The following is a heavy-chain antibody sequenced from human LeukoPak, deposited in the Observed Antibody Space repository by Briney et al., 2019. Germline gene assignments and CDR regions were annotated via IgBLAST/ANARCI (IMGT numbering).Heavy chain of an antibody. D-gene: IGHD2-2*01. V-gene: IGHV4-30-2*01. J-gene: IGHJ4*02. CDR2: IYHSGST. Sequence: PSQTLSLTCTVSGGSISSGGYYWSWIRQPPGKGLEWIGYIYHSGSTYYNPSLKSRVTISVDRSKNQFSLKLSSVTAADTAVYYCASLLPAATVGGFDYWGQGTLVTVSS. CDR1: GGSISSGGYY. CDR3: ASLLPAATVGGFDY.